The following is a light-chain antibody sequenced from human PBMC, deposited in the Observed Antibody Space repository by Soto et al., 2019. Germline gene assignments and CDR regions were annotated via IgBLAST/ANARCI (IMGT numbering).Light chain of an antibody. CDR3: QQRSDWPLT. CDR2: DAS. J-gene: IGKJ4*01. Sequence: EIVLTQSPATLSLSPGERATLSCRASQSVSGYLAWYQQKPGQAPRLLIYDASNRATGIPPRFSGSGSATDFTLTISSLEAEDFAVYYFQQRSDWPLTFGGGTKVEIK. CDR1: QSVSGY. V-gene: IGKV3-11*01.